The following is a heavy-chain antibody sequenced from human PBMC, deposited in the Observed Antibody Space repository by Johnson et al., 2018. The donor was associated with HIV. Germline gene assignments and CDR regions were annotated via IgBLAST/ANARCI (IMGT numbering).Heavy chain of an antibody. CDR2: ISGSGGST. CDR3: AKDRITYYYDSSGYYSLEPDAFDI. D-gene: IGHD3-22*01. CDR1: GFTFSSYA. J-gene: IGHJ3*02. V-gene: IGHV3-23*04. Sequence: EVQLVESGGGVVQPGRSLRLSCAASGFTFSSYAMSWVRQAPGKGLEWVSAISGSGGSTYYADSVKGRFPNYSDTSKNTLYLQMNSLRAEDTAVYYCAKDRITYYYDSSGYYSLEPDAFDIWGQGTMVTVSS.